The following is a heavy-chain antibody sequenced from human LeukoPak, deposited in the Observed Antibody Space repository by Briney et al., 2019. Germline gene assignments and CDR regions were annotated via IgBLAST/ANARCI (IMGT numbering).Heavy chain of an antibody. CDR3: ARGRTAMDGNYFDY. CDR1: GFAVSSNY. D-gene: IGHD5-18*01. V-gene: IGHV3-53*01. J-gene: IGHJ4*02. CDR2: IYSGGGT. Sequence: GGSLRLSCAASGFAVSSNYMSWVRQAPGKGLEWVSVIYSGGGTYYADSVKGRFTISRDNSKNTLYLQMNSLSAEDTAVYCCARGRTAMDGNYFDYWGQGTLVTVSS.